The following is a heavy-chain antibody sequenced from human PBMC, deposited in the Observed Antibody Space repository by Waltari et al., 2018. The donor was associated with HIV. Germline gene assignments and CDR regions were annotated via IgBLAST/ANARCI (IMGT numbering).Heavy chain of an antibody. CDR2: SLHSGST. J-gene: IGHJ5*02. Sequence: QVQLQESGPGLVKPSETLSLTCAVSGGSITTYNWWTWVRLPPGQGLEWIGESLHSGSTNYNWSLKGRVTTSSDKAKNQFSLNLRSVTAADTAVYYCARVVSGDSSSSWFDPWGQGTLVTVSS. V-gene: IGHV4-4*02. CDR1: GGSITTYNW. D-gene: IGHD2-15*01. CDR3: ARVVSGDSSSSWFDP.